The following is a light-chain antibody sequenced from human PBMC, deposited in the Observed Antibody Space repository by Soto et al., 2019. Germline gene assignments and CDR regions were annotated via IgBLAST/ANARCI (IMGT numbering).Light chain of an antibody. J-gene: IGLJ3*02. CDR2: EDS. Sequence: QSALTQPPSASGSPGQSVTISCTGTSSDVGGYNYVSWYRQHPGKAPKLMIYEDSKRPSGVPDRVSGSKSGNTASLTVSGLQAEDEDDYSGSSDAVSNNVVFGGGTQLTVL. CDR1: SSDVGGYNY. V-gene: IGLV2-8*01. CDR3: SSDAVSNNVV.